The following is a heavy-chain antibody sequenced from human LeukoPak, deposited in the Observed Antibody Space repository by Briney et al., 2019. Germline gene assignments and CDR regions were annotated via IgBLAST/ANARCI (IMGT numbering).Heavy chain of an antibody. J-gene: IGHJ4*02. CDR2: INHSGST. D-gene: IGHD6-19*01. CDR1: GGSFSGYY. Sequence: PSETLSLTCAVYGGSFSGYYWSWIRQPPGKGLEWIGEINHSGSTNYNPSLKSRVTISVDTSKNQFSLKLSSVTAADTAVYYCARALPIAVAAYYFDYWGQGTLVTVSS. CDR3: ARALPIAVAAYYFDY. V-gene: IGHV4-34*01.